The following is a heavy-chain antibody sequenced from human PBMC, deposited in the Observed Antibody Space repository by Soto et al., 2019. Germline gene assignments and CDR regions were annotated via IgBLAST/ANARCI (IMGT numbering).Heavy chain of an antibody. CDR2: VKSDGTST. CDR3: VREVTAKAILTGYYRTFDV. V-gene: IGHV3-74*03. J-gene: IGHJ3*01. D-gene: IGHD3-9*01. Sequence: EVQVVESGGDLVQPGGSLRLSCTASEFTFSSHWMHWVRQAPGKGLVWVARVKSDGTSTTYEDSVKGRFTISRDNAKNTLYLQMTSLRVEDTAVYYGVREVTAKAILTGYYRTFDVWGQGTQVTVSS. CDR1: EFTFSSHW.